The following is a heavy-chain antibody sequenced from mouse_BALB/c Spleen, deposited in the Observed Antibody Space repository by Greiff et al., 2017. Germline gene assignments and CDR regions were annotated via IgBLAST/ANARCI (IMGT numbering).Heavy chain of an antibody. D-gene: IGHD2-3*01. Sequence: EVMLVESGGGLVQPGGSLKLSCAASGFTFSSYGMSWVRQTPDKRLELVATINSNGGSTYYPDSVKGRFTISRDNAKNTLYLQMSSLKSEDTAMYYCARGEDDGPGGYFDYWGQGTTLTVSS. J-gene: IGHJ2*01. CDR3: ARGEDDGPGGYFDY. CDR1: GFTFSSYG. V-gene: IGHV5-6-3*01. CDR2: INSNGGST.